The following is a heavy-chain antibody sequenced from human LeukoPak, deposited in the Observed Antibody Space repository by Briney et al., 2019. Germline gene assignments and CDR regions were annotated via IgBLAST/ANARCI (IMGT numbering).Heavy chain of an antibody. V-gene: IGHV3-30-3*01. CDR1: GFTFRNYY. Sequence: GGSLRLSCAASGFTFRNYYMHWVRRAPGKGLEWVAVISLDGNNEYYADSVKGRFSLSRDNSMNTLYLQLNSLRTEDTAMYYCARDLSGHRTYDYWGQGTLVTVSS. CDR3: ARDLSGHRTYDY. D-gene: IGHD1-14*01. J-gene: IGHJ4*01. CDR2: ISLDGNNE.